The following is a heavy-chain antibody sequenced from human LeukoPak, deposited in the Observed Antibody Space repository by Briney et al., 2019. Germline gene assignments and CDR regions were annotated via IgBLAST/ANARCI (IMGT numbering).Heavy chain of an antibody. J-gene: IGHJ5*02. V-gene: IGHV1-69*06. CDR1: GGTFSSYA. Sequence: ASVKVSCKASGGTFSSYAISWVRQAPGQGLEWMGSIIPIFGTANYAQKFQGRVTITAGKSTSTAYMELSSLRSEDTAVYYCARTNSITIFGVVTRLNGWFDPWGQGTLVTVSS. CDR2: IIPIFGTA. CDR3: ARTNSITIFGVVTRLNGWFDP. D-gene: IGHD3-3*01.